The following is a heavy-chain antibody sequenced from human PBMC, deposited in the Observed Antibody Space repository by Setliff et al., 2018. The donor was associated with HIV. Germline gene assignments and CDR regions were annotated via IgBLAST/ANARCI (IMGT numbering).Heavy chain of an antibody. Sequence: PSETLSLTCTVSGGSISSTNYYWGWIRQTPGKGLEWIGGIYYSGTTYYNPSLKSRVTMSVDTSTSRLSLKVHSVTAADTAMYYCARGSHGTSWTDYWGQGTLVTVSS. J-gene: IGHJ4*02. CDR2: IYYSGTT. V-gene: IGHV4-39*07. CDR1: GGSISSTNYY. D-gene: IGHD6-13*01. CDR3: ARGSHGTSWTDY.